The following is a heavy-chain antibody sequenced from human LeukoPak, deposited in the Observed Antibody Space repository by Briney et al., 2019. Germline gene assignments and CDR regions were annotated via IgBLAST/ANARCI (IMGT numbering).Heavy chain of an antibody. J-gene: IGHJ6*03. CDR2: IY. D-gene: IGHD1-1*01. CDR3: ARRSVRAVQLERRTIRDYYMDV. V-gene: IGHV5-51*01. Sequence: GESLKISCKGSGYRFNNYWIGWVRQMPGKGLEWMGIIYSPSFQGQVTISADKSISTAYLQWSSLKASDTAMYYCARRSVRAVQLERRTIRDYYMDVWAKGPRSPSP. CDR1: GYRFNNYW.